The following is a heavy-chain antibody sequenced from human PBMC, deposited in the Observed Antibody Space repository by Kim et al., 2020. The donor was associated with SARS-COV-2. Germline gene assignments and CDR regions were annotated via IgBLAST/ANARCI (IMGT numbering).Heavy chain of an antibody. J-gene: IGHJ3*02. V-gene: IGHV5-51*01. CDR3: ARRLRSGGVYYDSSGYYLDAFDI. CDR1: GYSFTSYW. CDR2: IYPGDSDT. D-gene: IGHD3-22*01. Sequence: GESLKISCKGSGYSFTSYWIGWVRQMPGKGLEWMGIIYPGDSDTRYSPSFQGQVTISADKSISTAYLQWSSLKASDTAMYYCARRLRSGGVYYDSSGYYLDAFDIWGQGTMVTVSS.